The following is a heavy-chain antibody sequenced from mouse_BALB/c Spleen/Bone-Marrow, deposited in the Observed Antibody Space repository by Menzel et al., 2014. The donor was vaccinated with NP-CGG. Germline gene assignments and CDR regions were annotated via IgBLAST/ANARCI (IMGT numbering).Heavy chain of an antibody. CDR3: ARWHYDGTTYA. CDR1: GFSLTSYG. J-gene: IGHJ3*01. CDR2: IWADGST. D-gene: IGHD1-1*01. V-gene: IGHV2-9*02. Sequence: VKLQESGPGLVAPSQNLSITCTVSGFSLTSYGVHWFRQPPGKGLEWLGVIWADGSTNYYSALMSRLSINKDNSKSQVFLKMNSLQTNDTAMYFGARWHYDGTTYAGGQGTMVTVAA.